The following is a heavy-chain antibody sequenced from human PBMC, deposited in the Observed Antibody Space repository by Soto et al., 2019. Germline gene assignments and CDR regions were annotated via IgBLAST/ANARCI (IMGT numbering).Heavy chain of an antibody. CDR3: ATTYGSGSYWDDY. V-gene: IGHV4-39*01. J-gene: IGHJ4*02. CDR2: IYYSGST. D-gene: IGHD3-10*01. CDR1: GGSISSSTYY. Sequence: SETLSLTCTVSGGSISSSTYYWGWIRQPPGKGLEWIGSIYYSGSTYYNPSLKIRVTISIDTSKNQFSLNLRSVTAADTAVYYCATTYGSGSYWDDYRGQGTLVTVSS.